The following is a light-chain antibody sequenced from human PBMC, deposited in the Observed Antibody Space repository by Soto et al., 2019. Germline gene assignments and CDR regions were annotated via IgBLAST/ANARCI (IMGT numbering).Light chain of an antibody. CDR2: DVS. CDR3: CSYAGSYIFYV. CDR1: SSDVGGYNY. J-gene: IGLJ1*01. V-gene: IGLV2-11*01. Sequence: QSVLTQPRSVSGSPGQSVTISCTGTSSDVGGYNYVSWYQQHPGKAPKLMIYDVSKRPSGVPDRFSGSKSGNTASLTISGLQAEDEAEYYCCSYAGSYIFYVFGTGTKLTVL.